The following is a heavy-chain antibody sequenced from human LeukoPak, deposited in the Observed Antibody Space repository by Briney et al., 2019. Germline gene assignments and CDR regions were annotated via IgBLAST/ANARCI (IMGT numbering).Heavy chain of an antibody. D-gene: IGHD1-26*01. Sequence: GGSLRLSCAASGFTFSSYEMNWVRQAPGKGLEWVSGISWNSGSIGYADSVKGRFTISRDNAKNSLYLQMNSLRAEDTALYYCAKAKVGATSWFDPWGQGTLVTVSS. CDR3: AKAKVGATSWFDP. J-gene: IGHJ5*02. V-gene: IGHV3-9*01. CDR1: GFTFSSYE. CDR2: ISWNSGSI.